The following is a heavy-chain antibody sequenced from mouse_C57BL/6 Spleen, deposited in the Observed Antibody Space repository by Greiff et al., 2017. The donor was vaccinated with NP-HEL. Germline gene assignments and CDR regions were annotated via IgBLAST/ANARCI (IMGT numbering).Heavy chain of an antibody. Sequence: VQLQQPGAELVKPGASVKLSCKASGYTFTSYWMQWVKQRPGQGLEWIGEIDPSDSYTNYNQKFKGKATLTVDTSSSTAYMQLSSLTSEDSAVYYCAIYDGFDYWGKGTTLTVSS. CDR3: AIYDGFDY. D-gene: IGHD2-3*01. CDR2: IDPSDSYT. J-gene: IGHJ2*01. CDR1: GYTFTSYW. V-gene: IGHV1-50*01.